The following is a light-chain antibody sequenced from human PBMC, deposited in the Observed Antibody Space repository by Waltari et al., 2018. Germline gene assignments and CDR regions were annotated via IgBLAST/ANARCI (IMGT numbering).Light chain of an antibody. CDR1: SSDDGGYNY. Sequence: QSAPTQPASVSGSLGQSITIPCTRASSDDGGYNYVSWYQQRPGKAPKLIIYDAINRPSGVSNRFSGSRSGNTASLTISELQADDEADYYCSSYSTILNLVGFGGGTQLTVL. CDR2: DAI. V-gene: IGLV2-14*03. CDR3: SSYSTILNLVG. J-gene: IGLJ2*01.